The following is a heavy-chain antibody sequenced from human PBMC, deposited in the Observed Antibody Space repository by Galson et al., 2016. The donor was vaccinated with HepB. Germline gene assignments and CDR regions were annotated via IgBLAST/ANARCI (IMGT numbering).Heavy chain of an antibody. J-gene: IGHJ3*01. CDR2: LSPSGTST. Sequence: SLRLSCAASRFTFSSYGMSWVRQAPGKGLEWVSGLSPSGTSTHYADSVKGRFSISRDNSKTTLYLQMNSLRVEGTALYYCARDQRWLQFGKDAFDLWGQGTFVIVSS. V-gene: IGHV3-23*01. D-gene: IGHD5-24*01. CDR1: RFTFSSYG. CDR3: ARDQRWLQFGKDAFDL.